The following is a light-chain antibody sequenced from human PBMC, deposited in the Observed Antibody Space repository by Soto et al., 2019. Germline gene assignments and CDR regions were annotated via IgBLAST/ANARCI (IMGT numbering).Light chain of an antibody. CDR3: QSYDSSLSGCV. CDR1: SSNIGAGYD. V-gene: IGLV1-40*01. Sequence: QSVLTQPPSVSGAPGQRVTISCTGSSSNIGAGYDVHWYQQLPGTAPKLLIYGNSNRPSGVPDRFSGSKSGTSASLAITGLQGEYEADYYCQSYDSSLSGCVFGTGTKLTVL. CDR2: GNS. J-gene: IGLJ1*01.